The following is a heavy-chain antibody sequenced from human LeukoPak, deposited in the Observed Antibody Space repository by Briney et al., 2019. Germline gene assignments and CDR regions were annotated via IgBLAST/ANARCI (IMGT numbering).Heavy chain of an antibody. CDR3: ARAVGYFDWLPLFDY. CDR2: IYYSGST. CDR1: GGSISSYY. D-gene: IGHD3-9*01. J-gene: IGHJ4*02. V-gene: IGHV4-59*08. Sequence: PSETLSLTCTVSGGSISSYYWSWIRQPPGKGLEWIGYIYYSGSTNYNPSLKSRVTVSVDTSKNQFYLKVSSVTAADTAVYYCARAVGYFDWLPLFDYWGQGTLVTVSS.